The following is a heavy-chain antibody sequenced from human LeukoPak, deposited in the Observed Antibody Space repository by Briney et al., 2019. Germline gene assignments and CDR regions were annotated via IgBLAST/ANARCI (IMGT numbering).Heavy chain of an antibody. D-gene: IGHD5-24*01. J-gene: IGHJ4*02. CDR3: AREERWLQSFALVDY. CDR2: IKWNGGST. CDR1: GFTFSSYG. V-gene: IGHV3-20*04. Sequence: GGSLRLSCAASGFTFSSYGMSWVRQAPGKGLEWVSGIKWNGGSTYYADSVKGRFTISRDNAKNSLYLQMNSLRADDTALYYCAREERWLQSFALVDYWGQGTLVTVSS.